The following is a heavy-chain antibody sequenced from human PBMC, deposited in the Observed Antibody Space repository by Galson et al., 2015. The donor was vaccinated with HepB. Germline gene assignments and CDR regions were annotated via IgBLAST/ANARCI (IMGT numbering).Heavy chain of an antibody. Sequence: CAISGDSVASHSAVWNWIRQSPSRGLEWLGRTYFRSKWPNDYGISVKSRISINADTSQNQFSLHLSSVTPEDTAVYYCAYGSDVWGQGTTVIVSS. CDR1: GDSVASHSAV. V-gene: IGHV6-1*01. CDR2: TYFRSKWPN. CDR3: AYGSDV. J-gene: IGHJ6*02.